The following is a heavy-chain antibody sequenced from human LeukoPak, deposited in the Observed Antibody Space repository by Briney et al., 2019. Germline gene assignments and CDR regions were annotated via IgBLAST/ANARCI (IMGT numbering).Heavy chain of an antibody. D-gene: IGHD6-19*01. CDR1: GGSISSYY. CDR3: ARGPQRQWLVPEWFDP. J-gene: IGHJ5*02. CDR2: IYYSGST. Sequence: PSETLSLTCTVSGGSISSYYWSWIRQPPGKGLEWIGYIYYSGSTNYNPSLKSRVTISVDTSKNQFSLKLSSVTAADTAVYYCARGPQRQWLVPEWFDPWGQGTLVTVSS. V-gene: IGHV4-59*01.